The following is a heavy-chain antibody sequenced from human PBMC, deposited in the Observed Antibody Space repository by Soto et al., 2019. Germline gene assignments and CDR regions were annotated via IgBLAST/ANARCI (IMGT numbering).Heavy chain of an antibody. CDR3: ARDSSPSWYSSGWFDY. CDR2: IYSGGST. J-gene: IGHJ5*01. Sequence: PGGSLRLSCAASGFTVSSNYMSWVRQAPGKGLEWVSVIYSGGSTYYADSVKGRFTISRDNSKNTLYLQMNSLRAEDTAVYYCARDSSPSWYSSGWFDYWGQGTLVTVSS. CDR1: GFTVSSNY. V-gene: IGHV3-66*01. D-gene: IGHD6-19*01.